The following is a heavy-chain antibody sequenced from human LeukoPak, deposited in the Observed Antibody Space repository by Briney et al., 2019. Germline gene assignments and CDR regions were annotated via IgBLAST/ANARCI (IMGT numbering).Heavy chain of an antibody. V-gene: IGHV4-34*01. CDR1: GGSFSGYY. D-gene: IGHD4-17*01. J-gene: IGHJ3*02. Sequence: SETLSLTCVVYGGSFSGYYWRWIRQPPGKGLEWIGEINHRGSTNYNPSLKSRVTISVDTSKNQFSLKLSSVTAADTAVYYCARADPLDYGDYVEAFDIWGQGTMVTVSS. CDR2: INHRGST. CDR3: ARADPLDYGDYVEAFDI.